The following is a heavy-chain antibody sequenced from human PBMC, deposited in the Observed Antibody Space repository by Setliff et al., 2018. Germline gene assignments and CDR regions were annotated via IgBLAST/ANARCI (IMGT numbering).Heavy chain of an antibody. CDR2: IDWDDDK. V-gene: IGHV2-70*11. CDR1: GGSISSSSYY. J-gene: IGHJ4*02. D-gene: IGHD2-2*02. CDR3: ARILEYCSSTSCYTLDY. Sequence: TLSLTCTVSGGSISSSSYYWGWIRQPPGKGLEWLARIDWDDDKYYSTSLKTRPTISKDTSKNQVVLTMTNMDPVDTATYYCARILEYCSSTSCYTLDYWGQGTLVTVSS.